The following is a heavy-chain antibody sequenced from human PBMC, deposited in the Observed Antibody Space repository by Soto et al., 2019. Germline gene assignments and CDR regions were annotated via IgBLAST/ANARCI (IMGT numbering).Heavy chain of an antibody. CDR1: GDSVNNDAYY. J-gene: IGHJ4*02. CDR2: IYHSGIT. D-gene: IGHD1-26*01. Sequence: QVQLQESGPGLMKPSETLSLTCTVSGDSVNNDAYYWSWIRQPPGKGLEWIGYIYHSGITYYNPSLRSRVIMSRDMSQNQFTLRLISVTAADTAVYYCASLGIGWEFPFDHWGQGNLGNVSS. CDR3: ASLGIGWEFPFDH. V-gene: IGHV4-61*08.